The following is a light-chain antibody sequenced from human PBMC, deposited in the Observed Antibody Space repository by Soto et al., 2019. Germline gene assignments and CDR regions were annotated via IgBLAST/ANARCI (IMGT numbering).Light chain of an antibody. V-gene: IGKV1-5*01. CDR3: QQYSSYSRT. Sequence: DIQMTQSPSSVSASVGDRVTITCRASQRISSWLAWYQQKPGKAPKLLIYDASSLESGVPSRFSGSGSGTEFTLTISSLQPDDFATYYCQQYSSYSRTFGQGTKVDI. J-gene: IGKJ1*01. CDR2: DAS. CDR1: QRISSW.